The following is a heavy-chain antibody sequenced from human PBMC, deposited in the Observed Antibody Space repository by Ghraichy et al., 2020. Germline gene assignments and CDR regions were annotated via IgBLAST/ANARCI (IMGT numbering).Heavy chain of an antibody. Sequence: ASVKVSCKASGYTFTSYGISWVRQAPGQGLEWMGWISAYNGNTNYAQKLQGRVTMTTDTSTSTAYMELRSLRSDDTAVYYCARDTGSGSYFIGWFDPWGQGTLVTVSS. CDR2: ISAYNGNT. CDR1: GYTFTSYG. D-gene: IGHD1-26*01. J-gene: IGHJ5*02. CDR3: ARDTGSGSYFIGWFDP. V-gene: IGHV1-18*01.